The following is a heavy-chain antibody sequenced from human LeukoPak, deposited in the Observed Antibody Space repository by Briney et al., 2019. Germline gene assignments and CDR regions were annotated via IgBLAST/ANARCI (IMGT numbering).Heavy chain of an antibody. CDR3: AREGPWYGDEDAFDI. D-gene: IGHD4-17*01. CDR2: ISSSSTYI. V-gene: IGHV3-21*01. Sequence: GGSLRLSCAASGFTFSTYSMNWVRQTPGKGLEWVSSISSSSTYIYYADSVKGRFTISRDNAKNSLYLQMNSLRAEDTAVYYCAREGPWYGDEDAFDIWGQGTMVTVSS. CDR1: GFTFSTYS. J-gene: IGHJ3*02.